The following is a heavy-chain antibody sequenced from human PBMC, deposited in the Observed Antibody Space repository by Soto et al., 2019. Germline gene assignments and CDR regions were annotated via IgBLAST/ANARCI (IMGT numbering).Heavy chain of an antibody. CDR1: GFTFSRYN. CDR2: ISTSSSTI. Sequence: PGGSLRLSCAASGFTFSRYNMNWVCQAPGKGLEWVSYISTSSSTIYYADSVKGRFTISRDNAKNSLYLQMNSLRDEDTAVYYCARDPSNIVLMVYAIGWFDPWGQGTLVTVSS. V-gene: IGHV3-48*02. J-gene: IGHJ5*02. CDR3: ARDPSNIVLMVYAIGWFDP. D-gene: IGHD2-8*01.